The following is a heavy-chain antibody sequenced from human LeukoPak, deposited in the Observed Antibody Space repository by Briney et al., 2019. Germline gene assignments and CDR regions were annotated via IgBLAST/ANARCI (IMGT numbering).Heavy chain of an antibody. Sequence: SETLSLTCIVSGGSISSYYWSWIRQPPGKGLEWIGYIYYSGSTNYNPSLKSRVTISVDTSNNQFSLKLSSVTAADTAVYYCARHPCSSGSCKGGFDYWGQGTLVTVSS. CDR1: GGSISSYY. CDR2: IYYSGST. V-gene: IGHV4-59*01. CDR3: ARHPCSSGSCKGGFDY. J-gene: IGHJ4*02. D-gene: IGHD2-15*01.